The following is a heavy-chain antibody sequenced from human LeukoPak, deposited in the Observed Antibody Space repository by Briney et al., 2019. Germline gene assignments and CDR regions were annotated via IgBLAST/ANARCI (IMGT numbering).Heavy chain of an antibody. J-gene: IGHJ4*02. CDR2: ISGSGGST. V-gene: IGHV3-23*01. CDR3: AKAGGIAVAGKKSDY. D-gene: IGHD6-19*01. Sequence: GGSLRLSCGASGFTFSSYAMNWVRQAPGKGLEWVSGISGSGGSTYYADSVKGRFAISRDNSHNTVYLQMNSLRAEDTAVYYCAKAGGIAVAGKKSDYWGQGTLVTVPS. CDR1: GFTFSSYA.